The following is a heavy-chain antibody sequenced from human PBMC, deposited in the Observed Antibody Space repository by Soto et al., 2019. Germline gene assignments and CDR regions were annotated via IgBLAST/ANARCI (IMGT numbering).Heavy chain of an antibody. Sequence: GASVKVSCKASGYTFTSYGISWVRQAPGQGLEWMGWISAYNGNTNYAQKLQGRVTMTTDTSTSTAYMELRSLRSDDTAVYYCARWGYFDWLTRYYYCCMDVWGQGTTVTVSS. V-gene: IGHV1-18*04. CDR3: ARWGYFDWLTRYYYCCMDV. CDR1: GYTFTSYG. CDR2: ISAYNGNT. D-gene: IGHD3-9*01. J-gene: IGHJ6*02.